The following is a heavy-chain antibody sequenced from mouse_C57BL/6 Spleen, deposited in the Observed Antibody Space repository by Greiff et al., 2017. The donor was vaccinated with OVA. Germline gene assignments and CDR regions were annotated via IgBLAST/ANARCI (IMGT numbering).Heavy chain of an antibody. J-gene: IGHJ1*03. D-gene: IGHD1-1*01. CDR3: ANGSSYRYWYFDV. Sequence: VQLQQSGPELVKPGASVKISCKASGYSFTGYFMNWVMQSHGKSLEWIGRINPYNGNTFYNQKFKGKATMTVDKSSSTAYMQLRSLTSEDSAVYDCANGSSYRYWYFDVWGTGTTVTVSS. CDR2: INPYNGNT. V-gene: IGHV1-20*01. CDR1: GYSFTGYF.